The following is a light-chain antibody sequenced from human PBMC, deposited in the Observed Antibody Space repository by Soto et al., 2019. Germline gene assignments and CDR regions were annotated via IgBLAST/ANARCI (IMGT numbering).Light chain of an antibody. V-gene: IGKV3-11*01. CDR2: DAS. CDR1: QSVSRY. Sequence: EIVLTQSPATLSLSPGDRATLSCRASQSVSRYLAWYQQKPGQAPRLLIYDASNRATGIPARFGGSGSGTDFTLTISSLEPEDFAVSYCQQRSNWPRTFGQGTKLEIK. J-gene: IGKJ2*01. CDR3: QQRSNWPRT.